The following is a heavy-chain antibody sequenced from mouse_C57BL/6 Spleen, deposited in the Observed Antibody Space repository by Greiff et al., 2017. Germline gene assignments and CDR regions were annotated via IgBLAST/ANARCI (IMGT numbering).Heavy chain of an antibody. J-gene: IGHJ2*01. D-gene: IGHD1-1*01. CDR3: ARNYYGSSFYFDY. Sequence: QVQLQQSGAELMKPGASVKLSCKATGYTFTGYWIEWVKQRPGHGLEWIGEILPGRGSTNYNEKFKGKATFTADTSSNTAYMQISSLTTEDSAIYYCARNYYGSSFYFDYWGQGTTLTVSS. CDR2: ILPGRGST. V-gene: IGHV1-9*01. CDR1: GYTFTGYW.